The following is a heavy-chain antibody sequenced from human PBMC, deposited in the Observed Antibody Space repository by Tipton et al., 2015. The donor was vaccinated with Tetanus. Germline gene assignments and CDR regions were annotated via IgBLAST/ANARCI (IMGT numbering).Heavy chain of an antibody. D-gene: IGHD6-19*01. CDR3: ASMRRGGREAGAHD. Sequence: TLSLTCAVYNGSLFGYYWSWIRQPPGKGLEWIGEINHSGSTNCNPSLRTGVTISIDTSRNQMSLKLSSLTAADTAVYYCASMRRGGREAGAHDWGQGTLVTVSS. CDR1: NGSLFGYY. CDR2: INHSGST. J-gene: IGHJ4*02. V-gene: IGHV4-34*01.